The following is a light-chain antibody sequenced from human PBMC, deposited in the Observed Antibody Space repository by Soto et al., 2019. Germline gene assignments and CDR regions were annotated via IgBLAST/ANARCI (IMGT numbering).Light chain of an antibody. J-gene: IGLJ3*02. CDR3: QSYDSSLSASV. CDR1: SSNIGAGYD. V-gene: IGLV1-40*01. CDR2: VNN. Sequence: QPVLTQPPSVSGAPGQRVTISCTGSSSNIGAGYDVHWYQQVTGTAPKLLIYVNNNRPSGVPDRFSGSKSGTSAPLVITGLQAEDEADYYCQSYDSSLSASVFGGGTKLTVL.